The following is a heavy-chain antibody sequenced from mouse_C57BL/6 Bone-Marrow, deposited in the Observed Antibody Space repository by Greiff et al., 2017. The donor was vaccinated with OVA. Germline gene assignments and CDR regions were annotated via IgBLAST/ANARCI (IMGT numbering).Heavy chain of an antibody. CDR3: ARKLRDYFDY. CDR2: IYPGDGDT. D-gene: IGHD1-3*01. V-gene: IGHV1-82*01. CDR1: GYAFSSSW. J-gene: IGHJ2*01. Sequence: QVQLQQSGPELVKPGASVKISCKASGYAFSSSWMNWVKQRPGKGLEWIGRIYPGDGDTNYNGKFKGKATLTADKSSSTAYMQLSSLTSEDSAVYFCARKLRDYFDYWGQGTTLTVSS.